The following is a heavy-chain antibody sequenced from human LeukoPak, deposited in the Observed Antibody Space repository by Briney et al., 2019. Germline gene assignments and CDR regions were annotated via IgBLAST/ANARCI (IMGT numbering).Heavy chain of an antibody. D-gene: IGHD3-16*01. J-gene: IGHJ4*02. V-gene: IGHV4-4*07. CDR2: IYTSGST. Sequence: PSETLSLTCTVSGGSISSYYWSWIRQPAGKGLEWIGRIYTSGSTNYNPSLKSRVTMSVGTSKNQFSLKLGSVTAADTAVYYCARDAWGRGSYNNPMFFDYWGQGTLVTVSS. CDR3: ARDAWGRGSYNNPMFFDY. CDR1: GGSISSYY.